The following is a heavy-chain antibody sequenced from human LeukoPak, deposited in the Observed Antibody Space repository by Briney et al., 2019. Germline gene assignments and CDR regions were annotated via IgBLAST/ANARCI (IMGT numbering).Heavy chain of an antibody. Sequence: SETLSLTCTVSGGSISSYYWSWIRQPAGKGLEWIGRISTSGSTNYNPSIKSRVTMSVDTSKNQFSLKLSSVTAADTAVYFCARGMAVAHDYNWFDPWGQGTLVTVSS. CDR2: ISTSGST. CDR3: ARGMAVAHDYNWFDP. J-gene: IGHJ5*02. CDR1: GGSISSYY. D-gene: IGHD3-3*01. V-gene: IGHV4-4*07.